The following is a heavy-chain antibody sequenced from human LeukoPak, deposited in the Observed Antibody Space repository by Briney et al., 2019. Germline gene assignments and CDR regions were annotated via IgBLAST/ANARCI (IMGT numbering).Heavy chain of an antibody. J-gene: IGHJ4*02. CDR1: GFTFSSYS. CDR3: ASSIVDTAMVMIDY. Sequence: GGSLRLSCAASGFTFSSYSMNWVRQAPGKGLEWVSSISSSSSYIYYADLVKGRFTISRDNAKNSLYLQMNSLRAEDTAVYYCASSIVDTAMVMIDYWGQGTLVTVSS. D-gene: IGHD5-18*01. V-gene: IGHV3-21*01. CDR2: ISSSSSYI.